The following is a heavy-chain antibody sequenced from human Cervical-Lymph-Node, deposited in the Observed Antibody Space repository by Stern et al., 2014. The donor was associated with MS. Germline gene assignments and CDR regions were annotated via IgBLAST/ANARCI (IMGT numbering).Heavy chain of an antibody. V-gene: IGHV1-69*06. CDR1: GDTFSSYA. CDR2: ITPVFGTT. CDR3: ARGGGLVGYFDY. D-gene: IGHD1-26*01. Sequence: VQLVESGAEVKKPGSSVKVSCKASGDTFSSYAINWVRQVPGQGLEWQGGITPVFGTTNYAQKFQGRFTITADKSTNTAYMELMTLRSEDTAVYYCARGGGLVGYFDYWGQGTLVSVSS. J-gene: IGHJ4*02.